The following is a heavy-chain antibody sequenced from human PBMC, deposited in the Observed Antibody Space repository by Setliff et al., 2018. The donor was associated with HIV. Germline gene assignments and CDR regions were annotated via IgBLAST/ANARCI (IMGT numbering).Heavy chain of an antibody. D-gene: IGHD3-9*01. J-gene: IGHJ3*02. CDR1: GHTLTELS. Sequence: ASVKVSCKVSGHTLTELSMHWVRQAPGKGLEWTGGFDPEDAETIYAQNFQGRVTMTEDTSTDTAYMELSSLRSEDTAFYYCTTDGSYDILTGPTPGAFGIWGQGTMVTVSS. CDR2: FDPEDAET. V-gene: IGHV1-24*01. CDR3: TTDGSYDILTGPTPGAFGI.